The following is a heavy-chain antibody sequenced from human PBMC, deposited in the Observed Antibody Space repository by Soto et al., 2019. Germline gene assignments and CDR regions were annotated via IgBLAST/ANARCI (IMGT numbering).Heavy chain of an antibody. Sequence: ASVKVSCKASGYNFSDYYIHWVRQAPGQGLEWLGWVSPKSGGTNYAQRFKGRVTMTRDTSSNTVYMDLSGLKSDDTAVFYCAREISGGGTLNWFDPWGQGTLVTVSS. CDR1: GYNFSDYY. D-gene: IGHD2-8*02. CDR2: VSPKSGGT. CDR3: AREISGGGTLNWFDP. V-gene: IGHV1-2*02. J-gene: IGHJ5*02.